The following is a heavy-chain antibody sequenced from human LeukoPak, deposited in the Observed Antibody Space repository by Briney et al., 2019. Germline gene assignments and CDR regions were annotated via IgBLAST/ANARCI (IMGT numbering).Heavy chain of an antibody. CDR1: GFTFSNYW. CDR3: ARSQSGVFDV. J-gene: IGHJ3*01. CDR2: LNGDGTNI. V-gene: IGHV3-74*01. Sequence: GGSLRLSCVASGFTFSNYWMQWVRQVPGKGLVWVSRLNGDGTNIIYADSVKGRFTISRDNAENTLYLQMNSLRAEDTALYYCARSQSGVFDVWGQGTMVTVSS. D-gene: IGHD2-8*01.